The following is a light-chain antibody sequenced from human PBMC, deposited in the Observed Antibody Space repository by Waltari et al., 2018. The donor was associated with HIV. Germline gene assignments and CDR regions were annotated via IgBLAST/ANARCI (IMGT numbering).Light chain of an antibody. Sequence: EIVMKQSPATLSVSPGERATLSCRASQSVSSNLAWYQHKPGQAPRLLIYGASTRATGIPARFSGSGSGTEFTLTISSLQSEDFAVYYCQQYNDWPRTFGQGTKLEIK. J-gene: IGKJ2*01. CDR1: QSVSSN. CDR2: GAS. CDR3: QQYNDWPRT. V-gene: IGKV3-15*01.